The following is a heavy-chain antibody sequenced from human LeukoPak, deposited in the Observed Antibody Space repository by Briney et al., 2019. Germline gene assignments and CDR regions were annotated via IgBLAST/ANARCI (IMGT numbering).Heavy chain of an antibody. J-gene: IGHJ4*02. D-gene: IGHD6-13*01. CDR3: AKGYSEYTSSWFDY. CDR2: ISGSGGRDST. Sequence: PGGSLRLSCAASGFTFSRIAMSWVRQAPGKGLEWVSGISGSGGRDSTYYADSVQGRFTISRDKSKNTVYLEMNSLRAEDTAVYYCAKGYSEYTSSWFDYWGQGTLVTVSS. V-gene: IGHV3-23*01. CDR1: GFTFSRIA.